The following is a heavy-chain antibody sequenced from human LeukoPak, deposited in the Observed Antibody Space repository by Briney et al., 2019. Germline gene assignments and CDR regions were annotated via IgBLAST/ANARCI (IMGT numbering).Heavy chain of an antibody. Sequence: SETLSLTCTVSGDSINNYYWNWIRQPPGRRLEWIGCIYYSGSTNYNPSLKSRVTISVDTSKNQFSLKLTSVTAADTAVYYCARGESAGSGWFDPWGQGTLVTVSS. CDR1: GDSINNYY. CDR3: ARGESAGSGWFDP. V-gene: IGHV4-59*01. D-gene: IGHD1-1*01. J-gene: IGHJ5*02. CDR2: IYYSGST.